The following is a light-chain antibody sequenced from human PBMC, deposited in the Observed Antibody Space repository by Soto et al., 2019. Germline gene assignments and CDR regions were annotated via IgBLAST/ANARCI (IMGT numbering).Light chain of an antibody. CDR1: QSINNW. CDR3: QQYNVYSWT. Sequence: DLQMTQSPSTLSPCVGHTLTTTCRASQSINNWLAWYQQKPGKAPKLLIYEASSLEKGVPARFGGSGSGTEFTLTISSLQPDDFATYYCQQYNVYSWTFGQGTKVDIK. CDR2: EAS. J-gene: IGKJ1*01. V-gene: IGKV1-5*03.